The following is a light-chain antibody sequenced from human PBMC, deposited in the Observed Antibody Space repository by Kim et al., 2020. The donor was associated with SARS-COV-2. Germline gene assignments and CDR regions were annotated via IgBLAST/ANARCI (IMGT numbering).Light chain of an antibody. CDR2: GAS. V-gene: IGKV3D-15*01. J-gene: IGKJ4*01. CDR3: QQYYEWPRT. CDR1: QSVSSS. Sequence: VAPGERATLSCRASQSVSSSLAWYQQRPGQAPRLLIYGASTRATGIPAKFSGSGSGTEFTLTISSLQSEDFAVYYCQQYYEWPRTFGGGTQVEIK.